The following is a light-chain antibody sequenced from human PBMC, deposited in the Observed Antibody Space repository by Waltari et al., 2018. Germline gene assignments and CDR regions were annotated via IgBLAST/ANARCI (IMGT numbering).Light chain of an antibody. Sequence: EIVLTQSPGTLSLSPGERATLSCRASQGVGKYLAWYQQRPGQAPRLLLYHTSIRATDIPDRCSGSGYGTDFSLTISRLEPEDFAVYYCQKYDFLPATFGQGTTVEIK. J-gene: IGKJ1*01. CDR3: QKYDFLPAT. V-gene: IGKV3-20*01. CDR2: HTS. CDR1: QGVGKY.